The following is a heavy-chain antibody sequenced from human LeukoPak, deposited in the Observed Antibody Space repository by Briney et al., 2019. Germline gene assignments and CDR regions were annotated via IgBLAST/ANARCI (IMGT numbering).Heavy chain of an antibody. CDR3: AADLWFQPTLDWFDP. J-gene: IGHJ5*02. Sequence: GGSLRLSCAAAGFTFSSYGMDWVRQAAGKGRGWVGFIRYDGSNKYYADSVKGRFTISRDNSKNQMYLQMNSLRAEDTAVYYCAADLWFQPTLDWFDPWGQGTLVTVSS. V-gene: IGHV3-30*02. D-gene: IGHD2-21*01. CDR2: IRYDGSNK. CDR1: GFTFSSYG.